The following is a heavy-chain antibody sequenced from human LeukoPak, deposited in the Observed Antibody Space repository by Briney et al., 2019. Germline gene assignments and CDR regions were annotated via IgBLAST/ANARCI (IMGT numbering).Heavy chain of an antibody. CDR1: GFTFSSYA. Sequence: GGSLRLSCAASGFTFSSYAMHWVRQAPGKGLEWVAVISYGGSNKYYTDSVKGRFTISRDNSKNTLYLQMNSLRAEDTAVYYCARVYHYFDYWGQGTLVTVSS. J-gene: IGHJ4*02. CDR3: ARVYHYFDY. V-gene: IGHV3-30*04. CDR2: ISYGGSNK.